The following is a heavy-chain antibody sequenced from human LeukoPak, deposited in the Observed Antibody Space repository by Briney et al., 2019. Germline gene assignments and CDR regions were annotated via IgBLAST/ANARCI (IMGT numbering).Heavy chain of an antibody. CDR2: ISAYNGNT. Sequence: VSVKVSCKASGYTFTSYGISWVRQAPGQGLEWMGWISAYNGNTNYAQKLQGRVTMTTDTSTSTAYMELRSLRSDDTAVYYCARDRSSSWYSVPFDYWGQGTLVTVSS. V-gene: IGHV1-18*01. CDR3: ARDRSSSWYSVPFDY. D-gene: IGHD6-13*01. CDR1: GYTFTSYG. J-gene: IGHJ4*02.